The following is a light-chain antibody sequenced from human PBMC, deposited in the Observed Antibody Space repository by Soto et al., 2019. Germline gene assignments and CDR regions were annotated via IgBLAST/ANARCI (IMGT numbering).Light chain of an antibody. CDR1: SSDVGSYNR. CDR3: SLYISGSTYV. CDR2: EVN. Sequence: QSALTQPPSVSGSPGQSVTFSCTGTSSDVGSYNRLSWYQQPPGTAPKLIMYEVNTRLSGVPDRFSGSKSGSTASLTISGLQAEDEADYYCSLYISGSTYVFGTGTKVTVL. J-gene: IGLJ1*01. V-gene: IGLV2-18*01.